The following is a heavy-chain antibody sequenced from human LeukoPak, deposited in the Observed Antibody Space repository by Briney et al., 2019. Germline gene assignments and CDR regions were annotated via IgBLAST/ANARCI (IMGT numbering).Heavy chain of an antibody. CDR1: GYSISSGYY. CDR2: IYHSGST. CDR3: ARRLGYCSSTSCYYYFDY. Sequence: SETLSLTCAVSGYSISSGYYWGWIRQPPGKGLEWIGSIYHSGSTYYNPSLKSRVTISVDTSKNQFSLKLSSVTAADTTVYYCARRLGYCSSTSCYYYFDYWGQGTLVTVSS. D-gene: IGHD2-2*01. V-gene: IGHV4-38-2*01. J-gene: IGHJ4*02.